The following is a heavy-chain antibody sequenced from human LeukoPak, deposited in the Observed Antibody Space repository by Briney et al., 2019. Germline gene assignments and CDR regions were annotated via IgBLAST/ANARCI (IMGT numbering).Heavy chain of an antibody. Sequence: GGSLRLSCAASGFTFSSYDMHWVRQAPGKGLEWVSGISWNSGSIGYADSVKGRFTISRDNAKNSLYLQMNSLRAEDTALYYCAKGRSGSYYQSSDYWGQGTLVTVSS. CDR1: GFTFSSYD. J-gene: IGHJ4*02. V-gene: IGHV3-9*01. CDR2: ISWNSGSI. D-gene: IGHD1-26*01. CDR3: AKGRSGSYYQSSDY.